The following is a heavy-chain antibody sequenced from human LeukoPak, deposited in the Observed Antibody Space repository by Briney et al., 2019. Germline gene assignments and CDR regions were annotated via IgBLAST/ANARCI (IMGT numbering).Heavy chain of an antibody. CDR2: ISGSGGST. D-gene: IGHD6-19*01. Sequence: PGGSLRLSCAASGFTFSSYAMSWVRQAPGRGLEWVSAISGSGGSTYYADSVKGRFTISRDNSKNSLYLQMNSLRAEDTAVYYCASRAVAGTPPGYWGQGTLVTVSS. J-gene: IGHJ4*02. CDR1: GFTFSSYA. V-gene: IGHV3-23*01. CDR3: ASRAVAGTPPGY.